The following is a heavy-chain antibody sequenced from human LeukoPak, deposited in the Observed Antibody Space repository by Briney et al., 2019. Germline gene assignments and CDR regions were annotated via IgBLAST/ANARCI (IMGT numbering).Heavy chain of an antibody. D-gene: IGHD6-19*01. CDR2: IYGGGST. CDR1: GFTVSNNQ. CDR3: ARGGGAVSLDR. V-gene: IGHV3-53*01. Sequence: GGSLRLSCAASGFTVSNNQMTWVRQAPGKGLEWVSVIYGGGSTYYADSVKGRFTISRDNSKNTLYLQMSSLRAEDTAVYYCARGGGAVSLDRWGQGTLVTVSS. J-gene: IGHJ5*02.